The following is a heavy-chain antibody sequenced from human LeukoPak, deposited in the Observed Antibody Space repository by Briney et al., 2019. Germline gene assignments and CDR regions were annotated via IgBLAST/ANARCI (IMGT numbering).Heavy chain of an antibody. CDR1: AGSINTYF. J-gene: IGHJ4*02. CDR3: ARGSELTKTSGHYAFDY. V-gene: IGHV4-4*07. CDR2: FSDSGTT. Sequence: SSETLSLTCTVSAGSINTYFWTWVRNPAGKGREWIGRFSDSGTTYYNPSLESRVTISLDTSNNQLFLKVTSVTDADTAVYYCARGSELTKTSGHYAFDYWGQGTLVSVSS. D-gene: IGHD3-16*01.